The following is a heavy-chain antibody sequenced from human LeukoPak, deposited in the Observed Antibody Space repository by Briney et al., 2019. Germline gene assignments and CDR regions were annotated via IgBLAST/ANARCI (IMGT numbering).Heavy chain of an antibody. CDR3: ARGYGAAAGPDWFDP. J-gene: IGHJ5*02. CDR1: GGSISSGGYY. Sequence: PSETLSLTCTVSGGSISSGGYYWSWIRQPPGKGLEWIGYIYHSGSTYYNPSLKSRVTISVDRSKNQFSLKLSSVTAADTAVYYCARGYGAAAGPDWFDPWGQGTLVTVSS. CDR2: IYHSGST. D-gene: IGHD6-13*01. V-gene: IGHV4-30-2*01.